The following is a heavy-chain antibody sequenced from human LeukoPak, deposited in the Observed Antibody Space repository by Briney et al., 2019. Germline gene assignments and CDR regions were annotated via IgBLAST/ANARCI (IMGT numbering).Heavy chain of an antibody. CDR3: ATTNDGGGYQWGDFFDF. CDR2: FDPEDGET. J-gene: IGHJ4*02. CDR1: GYTLTELS. D-gene: IGHD3-22*01. V-gene: IGHV1-24*01. Sequence: ASVKVSCKVSGYTLTELSMHWVRQAPGKGLEWMGGFDPEDGETIYAQNFQDRVTLTADKSTNTAYMELTSLTSDDTAVYYCATTNDGGGYQWGDFFDFWGQGTLVTVSS.